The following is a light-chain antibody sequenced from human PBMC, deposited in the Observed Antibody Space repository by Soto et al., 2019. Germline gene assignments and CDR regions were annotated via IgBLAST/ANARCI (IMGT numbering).Light chain of an antibody. CDR2: DAS. CDR3: QQYNSWVT. Sequence: EIVLTQSPGTLSLSPGERATLSCRASQSVSSSSLAWYQQKRGQAPRLLIHDASSRATGIPDRFSGSGSGTDFTLTISRLEPEDFAVYYCQQYNSWVTFGGGAKVDI. V-gene: IGKV3-20*01. J-gene: IGKJ4*01. CDR1: QSVSSSS.